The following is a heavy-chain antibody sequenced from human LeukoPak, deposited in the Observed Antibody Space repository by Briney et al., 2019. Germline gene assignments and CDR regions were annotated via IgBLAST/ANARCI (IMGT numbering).Heavy chain of an antibody. CDR2: IWYDGSNK. J-gene: IGHJ4*02. V-gene: IGHV3-33*01. CDR3: ARVRGSVGLTASYIDY. Sequence: GGPLRLSCAASGFTFSTYGMHWVRQAPGKGLEWVAIIWYDGSNKFYADSVKGRFTISRDNSKNTLYLQMNSLRAEDTAVYYCARVRGSVGLTASYIDYWGQGTLVTVSS. CDR1: GFTFSTYG. D-gene: IGHD3-10*01.